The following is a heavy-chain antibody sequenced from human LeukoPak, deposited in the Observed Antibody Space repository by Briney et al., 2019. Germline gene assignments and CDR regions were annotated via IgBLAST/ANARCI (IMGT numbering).Heavy chain of an antibody. V-gene: IGHV1-69*01. CDR2: IIPIFGTA. D-gene: IGHD4-17*01. Sequence: GSSVKVSCKASGGTFSSYAISWVRQAPGQGLEWMGGIIPIFGTANYAQKFQGRVTITADESTSTAYMELSSLRSEDTAVYYCASRTVTTPYYYYYMDVWGKGTTVTVSS. CDR1: GGTFSSYA. J-gene: IGHJ6*03. CDR3: ASRTVTTPYYYYYMDV.